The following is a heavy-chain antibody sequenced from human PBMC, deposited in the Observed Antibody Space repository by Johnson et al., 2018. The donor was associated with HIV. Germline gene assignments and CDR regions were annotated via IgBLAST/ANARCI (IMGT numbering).Heavy chain of an antibody. Sequence: VQLVESGGGVVRPGGSLRLSCVASGFTLGDHGMSWVRQVPGKGLEWVSDINWSGGITNYLDSVKVRFTISRDNAKNSLFLQMSSLRAEDTALYYCARVASPGTRAFNGWGQGTMVTVSS. CDR1: GFTLGDHG. J-gene: IGHJ3*01. CDR2: INWSGGIT. V-gene: IGHV3-20*04. CDR3: ARVASPGTRAFNG. D-gene: IGHD6-13*01.